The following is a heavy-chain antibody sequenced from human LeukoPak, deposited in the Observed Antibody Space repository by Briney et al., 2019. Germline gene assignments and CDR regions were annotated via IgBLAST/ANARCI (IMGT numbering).Heavy chain of an antibody. Sequence: PSETLSLTCAVYGGSFSGYYWSWIRQPPGKGLEWIGEINHSGSTNYDPSLKSRVTISVDTSKNQFSLKLSSVTAADTAVYYCARSNVLRYFDRREGAVGRVGYYMDVWGKGTTVTISS. CDR1: GGSFSGYY. D-gene: IGHD3-9*01. J-gene: IGHJ6*03. CDR3: ARSNVLRYFDRREGAVGRVGYYMDV. CDR2: INHSGST. V-gene: IGHV4-34*01.